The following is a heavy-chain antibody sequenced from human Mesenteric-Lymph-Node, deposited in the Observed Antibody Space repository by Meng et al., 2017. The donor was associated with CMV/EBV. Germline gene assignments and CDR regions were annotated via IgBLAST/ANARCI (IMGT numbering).Heavy chain of an antibody. CDR3: ARQGDCSSTSCWFDP. CDR2: IYPGDSDT. J-gene: IGHJ5*02. Sequence: KVSCKGSGYSFTSYWIGWVRQMPGKGLEWMGIIYPGDSDTRYSPSFQGQVTISADKSISTAYLQWSSLKVSDTAMYYCARQGDCSSTSCWFDPWGQGTLVTVSS. CDR1: GYSFTSYW. V-gene: IGHV5-51*01. D-gene: IGHD2-2*01.